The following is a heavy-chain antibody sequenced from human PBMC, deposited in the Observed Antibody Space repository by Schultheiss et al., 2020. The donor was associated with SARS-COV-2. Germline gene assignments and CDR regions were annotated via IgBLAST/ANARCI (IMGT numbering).Heavy chain of an antibody. CDR3: ARDGRGYAYYYGMDV. D-gene: IGHD5-12*01. CDR2: IYYSGST. Sequence: SQTLSLTCTVSGGSISSYYWSWIRQPPGKGLEWIGYIYYSGSTNYNPSLKSRVTISVDTSKNQFSLKLSSVTAADTAVYYCARDGRGYAYYYGMDVCGQGTTVTVSS. J-gene: IGHJ6*02. CDR1: GGSISSYY. V-gene: IGHV4-59*12.